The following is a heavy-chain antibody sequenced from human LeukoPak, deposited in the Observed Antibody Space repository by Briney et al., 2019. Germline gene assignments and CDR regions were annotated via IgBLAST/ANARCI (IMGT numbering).Heavy chain of an antibody. J-gene: IGHJ4*02. CDR1: GYTFTGYY. CDR3: ARGGDSSGWYYFDY. D-gene: IGHD6-19*01. Sequence: ASVKVSCKASGYTFTGYYMHWVRQAPGQGLEWTGWINPNSGGTNYAQKFQGWVTMTRDTSISAAYMELSRLRSDDTAVYYCARGGDSSGWYYFDYWGQGTLVTVSS. V-gene: IGHV1-2*04. CDR2: INPNSGGT.